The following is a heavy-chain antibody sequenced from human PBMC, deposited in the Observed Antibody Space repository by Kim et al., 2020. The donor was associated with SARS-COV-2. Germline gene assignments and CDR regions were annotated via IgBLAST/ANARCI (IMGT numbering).Heavy chain of an antibody. Sequence: SKKYNAGYGKGRFAISRDNSKNTLYLQMNSLGAEDTAVYYCARDASGPDYWGQGTLVTVSS. CDR2: SKK. V-gene: IGHV3-33*01. D-gene: IGHD3-3*01. CDR3: ARDASGPDY. J-gene: IGHJ4*02.